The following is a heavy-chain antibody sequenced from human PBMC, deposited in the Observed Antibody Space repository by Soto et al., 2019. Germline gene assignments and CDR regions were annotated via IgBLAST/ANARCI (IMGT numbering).Heavy chain of an antibody. CDR2: ISYDGSNK. J-gene: IGHJ4*02. D-gene: IGHD5-12*01. CDR1: GFTFSSYA. V-gene: IGHV3-30-3*01. Sequence: QVQLVESGGGVVQPGRSLRLSCAASGFTFSSYAMHWVRQAPGKGLEWVAVISYDGSNKYYADSVKGRFTISRDNSKKTLYLQMNSLRAEDTAVYHCAREGWLQSSYYFDYWGQGTLVTVSS. CDR3: AREGWLQSSYYFDY.